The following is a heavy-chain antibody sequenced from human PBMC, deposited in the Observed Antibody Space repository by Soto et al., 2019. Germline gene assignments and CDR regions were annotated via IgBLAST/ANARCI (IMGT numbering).Heavy chain of an antibody. J-gene: IGHJ6*04. CDR2: IYYSGST. Sequence: SETRSLTCTVSGGSISSGGYYWSWIHHHPGKGLEWIGYIYYSGSTYYNPSLKSRVTISVDTSKNQFSLKLSSVTAADTAVYYCARDRSTRWLQSQRYYYDSMEGWGKGNTLSISA. D-gene: IGHD5-12*01. V-gene: IGHV4-31*03. CDR3: ARDRSTRWLQSQRYYYDSMEG. CDR1: GGSISSGGYY.